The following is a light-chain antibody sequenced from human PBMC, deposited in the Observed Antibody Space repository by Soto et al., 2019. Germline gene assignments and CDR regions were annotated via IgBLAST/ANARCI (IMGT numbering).Light chain of an antibody. CDR3: QQYNSYPWT. CDR2: KAS. CDR1: QSISSW. J-gene: IGKJ1*01. V-gene: IGKV1-5*03. Sequence: DIQMTQSPSTLSASVGDRATITCRASQSISSWLVWYQQKPGKAPTVLIYKASSIESGVPSRFTGSGSGTDFTLTISSLEPDDLATYYCQQYNSYPWTFGQGTNVEIK.